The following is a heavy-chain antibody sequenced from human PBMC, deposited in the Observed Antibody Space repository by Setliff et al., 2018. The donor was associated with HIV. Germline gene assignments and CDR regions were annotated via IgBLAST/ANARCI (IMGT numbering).Heavy chain of an antibody. CDR3: AKESAMVYFDY. Sequence: LRLSCAASEFTFSRYSMSWVRQAPGKGPEWVSSISSTGRYIYYADALGGRFTISRDNAKNSLYLQMNSLRAEDTALYYCAKESAMVYFDYWGQGTLVTVSS. CDR1: EFTFSRYS. J-gene: IGHJ4*02. V-gene: IGHV3-21*04. CDR2: ISSTGRYI. D-gene: IGHD5-18*01.